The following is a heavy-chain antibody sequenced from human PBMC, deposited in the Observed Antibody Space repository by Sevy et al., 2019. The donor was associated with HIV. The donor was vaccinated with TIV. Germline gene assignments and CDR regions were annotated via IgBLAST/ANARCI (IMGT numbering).Heavy chain of an antibody. CDR2: IKSKPDGGTT. CDR1: GFTFSNAW. V-gene: IGHV3-15*07. Sequence: RPGGSLRLSCAASGFTFSNAWMNWVRQAPGKGLEWVGHIKSKPDGGTTGYAAHVKGRFTISRDDSEKTLYLQMNSLKTEDTAVYYCTTTSIAAPGPGGYWGQGTLVTVSS. CDR3: TTTSIAAPGPGGY. D-gene: IGHD6-13*01. J-gene: IGHJ4*02.